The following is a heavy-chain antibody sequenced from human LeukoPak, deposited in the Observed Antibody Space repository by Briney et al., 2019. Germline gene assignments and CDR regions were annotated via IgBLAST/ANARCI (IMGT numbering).Heavy chain of an antibody. D-gene: IGHD3-22*01. J-gene: IGHJ3*02. CDR2: IYYSGST. V-gene: IGHV4-59*12. CDR1: GGSISSYY. Sequence: PSETLSLTCTVSGGSISSYYWSWIRQPPGKGLEWIGYIYYSGSTNYNPSLKSRVTISVDTSKNQFSLKLSSVTAADTAVYYCARVKTTMIVATRAFDIWGQGTMVTVSS. CDR3: ARVKTTMIVATRAFDI.